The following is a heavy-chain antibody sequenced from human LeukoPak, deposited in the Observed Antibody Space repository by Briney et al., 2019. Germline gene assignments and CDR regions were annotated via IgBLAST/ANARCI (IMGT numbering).Heavy chain of an antibody. CDR1: GGSISSGDYY. CDR3: ARAFYDFWSGSIDGYFDP. CDR2: FYYSGST. Sequence: PSQTLPLTCTVSGGSISSGDYYWGWIRQPPGKGLEWIGYFYYSGSTYYNPPLKSRVTISVDTSKNQFSLKLTSVTAADTAVYYCARAFYDFWSGSIDGYFDPWGQGTLVTVSS. J-gene: IGHJ5*02. D-gene: IGHD3-3*01. V-gene: IGHV4-30-4*01.